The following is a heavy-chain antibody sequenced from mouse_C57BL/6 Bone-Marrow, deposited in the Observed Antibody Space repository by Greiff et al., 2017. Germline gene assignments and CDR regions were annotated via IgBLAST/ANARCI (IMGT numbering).Heavy chain of an antibody. CDR1: GFSLTSYG. CDR2: IWSGGST. Sequence: VKLVESGPGLVQPSQSLSITCTVSGFSLTSYGVHWVRQSPGKGLEWLGVIWSGGSTDYNAAFISRLSISKDNSKSQVFFKMNSLQADDTAIYYCAREIYYSNFYYAMDYWGQGTSVTVSS. J-gene: IGHJ4*01. V-gene: IGHV2-2*01. CDR3: AREIYYSNFYYAMDY. D-gene: IGHD2-5*01.